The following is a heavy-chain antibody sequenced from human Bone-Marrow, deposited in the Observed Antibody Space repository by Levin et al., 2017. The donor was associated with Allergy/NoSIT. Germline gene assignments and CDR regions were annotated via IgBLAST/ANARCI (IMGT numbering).Heavy chain of an antibody. V-gene: IGHV3-30*18. Sequence: GGSLRLSCAASGFTFSSYGMHWVRQAPGKGLEWVAVISYDGSNKYYADSVKGRFTISRDNSKNTLYLQMNSLRAEDTAVYFCAKESLTTVTINPNYYMDVWGKGTTVTVSS. CDR3: AKESLTTVTINPNYYMDV. CDR1: GFTFSSYG. CDR2: ISYDGSNK. D-gene: IGHD4-17*01. J-gene: IGHJ6*03.